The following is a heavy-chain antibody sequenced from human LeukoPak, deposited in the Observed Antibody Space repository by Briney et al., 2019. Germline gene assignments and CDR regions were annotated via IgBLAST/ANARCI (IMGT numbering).Heavy chain of an antibody. V-gene: IGHV3-30*18. Sequence: QPGGSLRLSCAASGFTFSSYGMHWVRQAPGKGLEWVAVISYDGSNKYYADSVKGRFTISRDNSKNTQYLQMNSLRAEDTAVYYCAKDRGYYGSGSYKEYFQHWGQGTLVTVSS. CDR1: GFTFSSYG. CDR2: ISYDGSNK. D-gene: IGHD3-10*01. J-gene: IGHJ1*01. CDR3: AKDRGYYGSGSYKEYFQH.